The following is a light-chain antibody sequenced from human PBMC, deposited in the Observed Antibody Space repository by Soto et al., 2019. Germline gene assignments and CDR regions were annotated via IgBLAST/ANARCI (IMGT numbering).Light chain of an antibody. CDR1: SSDVGGYNY. CDR3: SSYAGSARIL. Sequence: HSALTQPPSASGSPGQSVTISCTGTSSDVGGYNYVSWYQQHPDKAPTLIIYEVSKRPSGVPDRFSGSKSGNTASLTVSGLQADDEADYYCSSYAGSARILFGGGTKLTVL. CDR2: EVS. J-gene: IGLJ2*01. V-gene: IGLV2-8*01.